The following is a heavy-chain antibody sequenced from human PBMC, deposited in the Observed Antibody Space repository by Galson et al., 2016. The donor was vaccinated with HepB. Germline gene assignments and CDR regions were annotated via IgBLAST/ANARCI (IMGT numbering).Heavy chain of an antibody. CDR2: INQDGSES. CDR1: GFSFRSYW. V-gene: IGHV3-7*03. J-gene: IGHJ5*02. D-gene: IGHD3-22*01. Sequence: SLRLSCAASGFSFRSYWMSWVRQAPGKRPAWVATINQDGSESTYVDSVQGRFIISRDNAKNSLSLQMNSLRPEDTAVYYCARKKYYYDTSPLGWFDPWGQGTLVTVSS. CDR3: ARKKYYYDTSPLGWFDP.